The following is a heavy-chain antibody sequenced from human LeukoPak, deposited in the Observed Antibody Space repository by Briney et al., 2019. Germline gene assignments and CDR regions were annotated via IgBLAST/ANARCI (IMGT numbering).Heavy chain of an antibody. J-gene: IGHJ3*02. CDR3: ARGSYYDDVWGSYRGGAFDI. CDR2: IGTAGDT. CDR1: GFTFSSYD. V-gene: IGHV3-13*01. D-gene: IGHD3-16*02. Sequence: GGSLRLSCAASGFTFSSYDMHWVRQATGKGLEWASAIGTAGDTYYPGSVKGRFTISRENAKNSLYLQMNGLRAGDTAVYYCARGSYYDDVWGSYRGGAFDIWGQGTMVTVSS.